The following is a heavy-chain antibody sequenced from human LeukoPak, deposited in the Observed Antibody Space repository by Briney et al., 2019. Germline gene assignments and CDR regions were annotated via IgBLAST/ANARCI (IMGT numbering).Heavy chain of an antibody. Sequence: GGSLRLSCAASGFTFSMYWMTWVRQVPGKGLEWVANIKEDGNEKHYVESVKGRFTISRDNAKNLVFLQMNSLRVEDTVVYYCSRDRYSSIWGQGTKVTVSS. D-gene: IGHD6-13*01. CDR1: GFTFSMYW. V-gene: IGHV3-7*01. CDR2: IKEDGNEK. J-gene: IGHJ3*02. CDR3: SRDRYSSI.